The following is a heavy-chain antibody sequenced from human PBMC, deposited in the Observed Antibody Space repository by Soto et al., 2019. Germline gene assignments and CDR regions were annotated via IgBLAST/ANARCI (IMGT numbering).Heavy chain of an antibody. Sequence: SETLSLTCPVSGYSISSGYYWGWIRQPPRKGLEWIASISHHGSTYYNPSLKSRVTISLDTSKNQVSLKLSSVTATDTAVYYCARDNCGGDCHFDYWGQGTLVTVSS. CDR1: GYSISSGYY. J-gene: IGHJ4*02. V-gene: IGHV4-38-2*02. D-gene: IGHD2-21*02. CDR2: ISHHGST. CDR3: ARDNCGGDCHFDY.